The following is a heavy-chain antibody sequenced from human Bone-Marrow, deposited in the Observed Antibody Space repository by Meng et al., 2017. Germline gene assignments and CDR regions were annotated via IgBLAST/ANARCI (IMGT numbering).Heavy chain of an antibody. Sequence: GESLKISCAASGFTFSSYWMSWVRQAPGKGLEWVDNIKQDGSEKYYVDSVKGRFTISRDNAKNSLYLQMNSLRAEDTAVYYCARDPSSSSWYFDYWGQGTLVTVSS. V-gene: IGHV3-7*01. CDR3: ARDPSSSSWYFDY. CDR1: GFTFSSYW. CDR2: IKQDGSEK. D-gene: IGHD6-13*01. J-gene: IGHJ4*02.